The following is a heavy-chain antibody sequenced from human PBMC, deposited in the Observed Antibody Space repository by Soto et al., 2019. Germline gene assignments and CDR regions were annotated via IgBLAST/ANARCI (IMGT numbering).Heavy chain of an antibody. J-gene: IGHJ5*02. V-gene: IGHV3-30-3*01. CDR3: ARGWARYGDYVSDDFWFDP. D-gene: IGHD4-17*01. CDR1: GFTFSSYA. Sequence: PGGSLRLSCAASGFTFSSYAMHWVRQAPGKGLEWVAVISYDGSNKYYADSVKGRFTISRDNSKNTLYLQMNSLRAEDTAVYYCARGWARYGDYVSDDFWFDPWGQGTLVTVSS. CDR2: ISYDGSNK.